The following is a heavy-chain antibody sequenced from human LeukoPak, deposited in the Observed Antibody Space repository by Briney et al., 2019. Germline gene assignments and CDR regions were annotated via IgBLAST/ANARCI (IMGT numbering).Heavy chain of an antibody. Sequence: GGSLRLSCAASGFTFSSYGMHWVRQAPGKGLEWVAVISYDGSNKYYADSVKGRFTISRDNSKNTLYLQMNSLRAEDTAVYYCAKDQSSGWYPTFDYWGQGTLATVSS. CDR1: GFTFSSYG. CDR2: ISYDGSNK. CDR3: AKDQSSGWYPTFDY. J-gene: IGHJ4*02. D-gene: IGHD6-19*01. V-gene: IGHV3-30*18.